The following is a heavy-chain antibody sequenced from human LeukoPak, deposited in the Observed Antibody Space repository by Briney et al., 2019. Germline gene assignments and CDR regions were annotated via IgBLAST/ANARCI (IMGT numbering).Heavy chain of an antibody. J-gene: IGHJ4*02. CDR1: GYTFTSYG. Sequence: GASVKVSCKASGYTFTSYGISWVRQAPGQGLEWMGWINTNTGNPTYAQGFTGRFVFSLDTSVSTAYLQISSLKAEDTAVYYCARVLIAAAADYWGQGTLVTVSS. D-gene: IGHD6-13*01. CDR2: INTNTGNP. V-gene: IGHV7-4-1*02. CDR3: ARVLIAAAADY.